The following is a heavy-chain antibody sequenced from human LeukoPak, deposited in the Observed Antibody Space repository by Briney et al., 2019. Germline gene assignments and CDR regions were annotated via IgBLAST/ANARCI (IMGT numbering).Heavy chain of an antibody. CDR2: INPTGGST. D-gene: IGHD1-26*01. Sequence: ASVKVSCKAYGYTFTSYYMHWVRQVPGQGLEWMGMINPTGGSTGYAQKFQGRVTMTRDMSTSTDYMELSSLRSEDTAIYYCARDNSVGDNAWWFDPWGQGTLVTVSS. CDR1: GYTFTSYY. J-gene: IGHJ5*02. V-gene: IGHV1-46*01. CDR3: ARDNSVGDNAWWFDP.